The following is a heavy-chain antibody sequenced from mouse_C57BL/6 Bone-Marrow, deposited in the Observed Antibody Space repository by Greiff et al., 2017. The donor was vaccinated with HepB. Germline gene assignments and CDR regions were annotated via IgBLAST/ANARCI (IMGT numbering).Heavy chain of an antibody. D-gene: IGHD1-1*01. V-gene: IGHV14-4*01. J-gene: IGHJ2*01. CDR3: TTEDYGTFDY. CDR1: GFNIKDDY. Sequence: EVQLQQSGAELVRPGASVKLSCTASGFNIKDDYMHWVKQRPEQGLEWIGWIDPENGDTEYASKFQGKATITADTSSNTAYLQLSSLTSEDTAVYYCTTEDYGTFDYWGQGTTLTVSS. CDR2: IDPENGDT.